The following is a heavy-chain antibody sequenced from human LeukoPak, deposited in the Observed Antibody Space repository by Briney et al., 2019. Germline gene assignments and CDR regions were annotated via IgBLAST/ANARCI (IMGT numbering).Heavy chain of an antibody. CDR1: GGTFSSYA. V-gene: IGHV1-69*04. J-gene: IGHJ4*02. D-gene: IGHD3-22*01. CDR2: IIPILGIA. CDR3: ALRLDYYDSSGYRY. Sequence: SSVKVSCKASGGTFSSYAISCVRQAPGQGLEWMGRIIPILGIANYAQKFQGRVTITADKPTSTAYMELSSLSSEDTAVYYCALRLDYYDSSGYRYWGQGTLVTVSS.